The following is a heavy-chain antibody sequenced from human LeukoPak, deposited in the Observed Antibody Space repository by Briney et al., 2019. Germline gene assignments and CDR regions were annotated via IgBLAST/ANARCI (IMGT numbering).Heavy chain of an antibody. CDR2: IYYSGST. V-gene: IGHV4-31*03. CDR1: GGSISRGGYY. D-gene: IGHD3-3*01. Sequence: PSQTLSLTCTVSGGSISRGGYYWSWIRRHPGKGLEWIGYIYYSGSTYYNPSLKSRVTISVDTSKNQFSLKLSSVTAADTAVYYCARDRVTIFGGNHYYYYGMDVWGQGTTVTVSS. J-gene: IGHJ6*02. CDR3: ARDRVTIFGGNHYYYYGMDV.